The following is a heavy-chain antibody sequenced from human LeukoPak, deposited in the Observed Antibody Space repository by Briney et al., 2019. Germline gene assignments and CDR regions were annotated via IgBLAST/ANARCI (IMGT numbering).Heavy chain of an antibody. CDR2: IYTSGTT. J-gene: IGHJ5*02. CDR1: GGSISTYS. CDR3: ARRVQEARSIGSANWLDP. D-gene: IGHD3-10*01. Sequence: TSGTLSLTCTVSGGSISTYSWNWIRQPPGKGLEWIWRIYTSGTTNYNPSLGSRVTISVDTSINQLSLKLSSVTAADTAVYYCARRVQEARSIGSANWLDPWGQGILVTVSS. V-gene: IGHV4-4*09.